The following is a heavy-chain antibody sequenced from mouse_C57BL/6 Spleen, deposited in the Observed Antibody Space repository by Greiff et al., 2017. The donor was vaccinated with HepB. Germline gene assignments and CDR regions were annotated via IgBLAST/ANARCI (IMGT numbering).Heavy chain of an antibody. V-gene: IGHV1-5*01. J-gene: IGHJ3*01. D-gene: IGHD2-4*01. CDR2: IYPGNSDT. CDR3: TRERGNYDYGPGFAY. Sequence: EVQLQQSGTVLARPGASVKMSCKTSGYTFTSYWMHWVKQRPGQGLEWIGAIYPGNSDTSYNQKFKGKAKLTAVTSASTAYMELSSLTNEDSAVYYCTRERGNYDYGPGFAYWGQGTLVTVSA. CDR1: GYTFTSYW.